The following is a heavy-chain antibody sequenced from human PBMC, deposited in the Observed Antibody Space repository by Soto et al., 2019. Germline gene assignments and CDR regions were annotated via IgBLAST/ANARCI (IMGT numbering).Heavy chain of an antibody. D-gene: IGHD6-13*01. CDR2: ISAYNGNT. V-gene: IGHV1-18*01. CDR1: DYTFTSHG. CDR3: ARGWAAAGPFDY. J-gene: IGHJ4*02. Sequence: ASVKVSCKASDYTFTSHGISWVRQAPGQGLEWMGWISAYNGNTNYAQKLQGRITMTTDTSTSTAYMELRSLRSDDTAVYYCARGWAAAGPFDYWGQGTLVTVSS.